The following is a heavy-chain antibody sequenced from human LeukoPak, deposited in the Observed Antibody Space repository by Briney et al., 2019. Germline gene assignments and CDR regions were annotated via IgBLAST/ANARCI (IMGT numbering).Heavy chain of an antibody. D-gene: IGHD1-1*01. CDR3: TWRNLDSSWNYNMEV. J-gene: IGHJ6*02. Sequence: SETLSLTCTASGGSISTSYWTWMRQPAGKGLEWIGRIYNGNPHYNPSLKSRVSMSLDTSTNQFSLSLTSVTAADTAVYYCTWRNLDSSWNYNMEVWGQGTTVTVSS. CDR1: GGSISTSY. CDR2: IYNGNP. V-gene: IGHV4-4*07.